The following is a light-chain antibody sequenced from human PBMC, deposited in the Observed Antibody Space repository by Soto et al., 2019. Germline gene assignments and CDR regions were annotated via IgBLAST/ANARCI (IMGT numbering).Light chain of an antibody. V-gene: IGKV1-9*01. CDR2: SAS. CDR1: QDITNY. Sequence: QLTQSPSSLSASIGDRVTITCRASQDITNYLAWYQQQPGKAPKLLVYSASTLHSGVPTRFSGSGSGTKFILSSGPLQAGDFATYYCHPLAVTFGQGTKLEMK. J-gene: IGKJ2*01. CDR3: HPLAVT.